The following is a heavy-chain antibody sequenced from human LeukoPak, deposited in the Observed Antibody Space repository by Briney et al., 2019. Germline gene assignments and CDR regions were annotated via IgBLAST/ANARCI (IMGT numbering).Heavy chain of an antibody. V-gene: IGHV3-7*01. D-gene: IGHD3-10*01. CDR2: IKQDGSEK. CDR1: GFTFSSYW. CDR3: ARAVKGFGELLPFDY. Sequence: PGGSLRLSCAASGFTFSSYWMSWVRQAPGKGLEWVANIKQDGSEKYYVDSVKGRFTISRDNAKNSLYLQMNSLRAEDTAVYYCARAVKGFGELLPFDYWGQGTLVTVSS. J-gene: IGHJ4*02.